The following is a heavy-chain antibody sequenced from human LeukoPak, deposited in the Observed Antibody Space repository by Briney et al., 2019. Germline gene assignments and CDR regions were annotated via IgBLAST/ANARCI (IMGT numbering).Heavy chain of an antibody. D-gene: IGHD5-12*01. V-gene: IGHV3-23*01. CDR3: AKGSQYSGYEPYYYYYYMDV. Sequence: PGGSLRLSCAASGFTFDSYAMSWVRQAPGKGLEWVSVISGSGGSTYYADSVKGRFTISRDNSKNTLYLQMNSLRAEDTAVYYCAKGSQYSGYEPYYYYYYMDVWGKGTTVTVSS. CDR2: ISGSGGST. J-gene: IGHJ6*03. CDR1: GFTFDSYA.